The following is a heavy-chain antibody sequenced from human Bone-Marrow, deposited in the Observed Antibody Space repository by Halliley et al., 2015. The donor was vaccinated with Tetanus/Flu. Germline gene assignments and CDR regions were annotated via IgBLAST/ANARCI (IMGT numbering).Heavy chain of an antibody. Sequence: EYVSVISGNGDSTFYADSVKGRFTISRDNSKNTLNLQMSSLRVEDTAVYYCGKDPNSPWVYWGQGTLVTVSS. CDR3: GKDPNSPWVY. CDR2: ISGNGDST. V-gene: IGHV3-64D*06. J-gene: IGHJ4*02. D-gene: IGHD2-15*01.